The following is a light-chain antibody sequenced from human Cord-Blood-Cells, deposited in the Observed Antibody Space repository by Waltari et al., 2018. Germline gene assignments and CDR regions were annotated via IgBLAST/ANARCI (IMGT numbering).Light chain of an antibody. CDR1: QSVLYSSNNKNS. Sequence: DIVMTQSPDHLAVSLGERATIHCKSSQSVLYSSNNKNSLAWYQQKTGQQPTRLIYCASTRRSRVPDRFSGGGSGTDVTLTISSLQAEDVAVYYCQQYYSTPPSYTFGQGTKLEIK. CDR2: CAS. V-gene: IGKV4-1*01. CDR3: QQYYSTPPSYT. J-gene: IGKJ2*01.